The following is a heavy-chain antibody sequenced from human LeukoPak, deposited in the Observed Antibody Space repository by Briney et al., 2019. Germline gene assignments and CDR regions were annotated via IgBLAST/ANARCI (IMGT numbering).Heavy chain of an antibody. CDR3: ARLTTRPGGIRPLIMDY. D-gene: IGHD3-10*01. V-gene: IGHV4-59*01. Sequence: KSSETLSLTCTVSGGSISSYYWTWIRQPPGKGLEWIGYIFYSGSTKYNPSLTSRATISLDTSKNQFSLKLTSMTAADTAVYYCARLTTRPGGIRPLIMDYWGQGTLVTVSS. J-gene: IGHJ4*02. CDR1: GGSISSYY. CDR2: IFYSGST.